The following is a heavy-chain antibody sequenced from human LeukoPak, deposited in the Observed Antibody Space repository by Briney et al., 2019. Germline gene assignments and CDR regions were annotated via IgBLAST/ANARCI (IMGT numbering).Heavy chain of an antibody. CDR1: AIAVSGNY. CDR2: ISINTNT. CDR3: AIAQTWDGLFES. J-gene: IGHJ4*02. V-gene: IGHV3-53*01. Sequence: PGGSLTLSCAASAIAVSGNYMSWVRQTPGKGLEWVSFISINTNTFYADSVRGRFTISRDTSKNTLLLQMNSLRDEDSAIYYCAIAQTWDGLFESWGQGTLVTVSS. D-gene: IGHD1-26*01.